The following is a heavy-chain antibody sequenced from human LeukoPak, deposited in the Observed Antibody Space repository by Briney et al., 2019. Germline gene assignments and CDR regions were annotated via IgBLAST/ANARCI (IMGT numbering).Heavy chain of an antibody. CDR2: ISGSGTYI. D-gene: IGHD6-19*01. Sequence: GGSLRLSCTASKLTFSSYSMHWVRQAPGKGLEWVSVISGSGTYIYYTHSVKGRFTISRDDAQNSLFLQMNSLRAEDTAVYYCVRQTQSSGLGHWGQGTLVTVSS. CDR3: VRQTQSSGLGH. CDR1: KLTFSSYS. V-gene: IGHV3-21*03. J-gene: IGHJ4*02.